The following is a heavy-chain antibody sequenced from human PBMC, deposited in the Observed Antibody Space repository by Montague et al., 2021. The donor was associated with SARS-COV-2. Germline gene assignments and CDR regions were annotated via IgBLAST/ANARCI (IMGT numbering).Heavy chain of an antibody. J-gene: IGHJ6*02. CDR3: ARGSGVYYYYYYGMDV. CDR2: INHSGST. V-gene: IGHV4-34*01. D-gene: IGHD3-10*01. CDR1: GGSFSGYY. Sequence: SETLPLTCAVYGGSFSGYYWSWIRQPPGKGLEWIGEINHSGSTNYNPSLKSRVTISVDTSKNQFSLKLSSVTAADTAVYYCARGSGVYYYYYYGMDVWGQGTTVTVSS.